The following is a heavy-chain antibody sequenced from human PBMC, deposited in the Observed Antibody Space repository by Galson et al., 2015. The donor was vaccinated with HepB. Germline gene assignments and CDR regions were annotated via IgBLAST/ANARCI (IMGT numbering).Heavy chain of an antibody. V-gene: IGHV1-18*04. D-gene: IGHD1-26*01. CDR1: GYTFISHG. CDR3: ARAWYSNSPPEY. Sequence: SVKVSCKASGYTFISHGISWVRQAPGQGLEWMGWISGYNDNRNYAQKFQGRITMTTDTSTSTTYMELRSLRPDDTAVYYCARAWYSNSPPEYWGQGTLVTVSS. J-gene: IGHJ4*02. CDR2: ISGYNDNR.